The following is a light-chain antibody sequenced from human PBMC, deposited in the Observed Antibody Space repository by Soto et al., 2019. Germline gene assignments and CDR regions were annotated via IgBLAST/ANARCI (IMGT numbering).Light chain of an antibody. V-gene: IGKV1-12*01. Sequence: DLQMTQSPTSVSASVGDRVTITCRASQGISSWLAWYQQKPGKAPKLLIYDASSLESGVPSRFSGSVSGTECTITVTSLKNEDCATYYCQHMDTFRLTFGGGTKVDI. CDR3: QHMDTFRLT. J-gene: IGKJ4*01. CDR2: DAS. CDR1: QGISSW.